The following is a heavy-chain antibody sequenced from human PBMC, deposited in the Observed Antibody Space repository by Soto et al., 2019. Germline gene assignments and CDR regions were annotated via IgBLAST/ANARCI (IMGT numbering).Heavy chain of an antibody. D-gene: IGHD4-17*01. CDR1: GYSFANYG. J-gene: IGHJ4*02. CDR2: ISTYSGNT. V-gene: IGHV1-18*01. Sequence: QVQMVQSGAEVKKPGASVKVSCKASGYSFANYGISWVRQAPGQGLEWMGWISTYSGNTNYVQKLLGRVTMTTDTSTSTAYMDLRSLTSDDTAVYYCARDDYGDYGYWGQGTQVTVSS. CDR3: ARDDYGDYGY.